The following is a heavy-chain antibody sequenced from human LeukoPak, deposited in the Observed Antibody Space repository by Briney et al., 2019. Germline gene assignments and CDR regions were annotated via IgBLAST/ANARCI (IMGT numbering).Heavy chain of an antibody. Sequence: GGSLRLSCAASGFTFSSYAMSWVRQAPGKGLEWVSAISGSGGSTYYADSVKGRFTISRDNSKNTLYLQMNSLRAEDTAVYYCAKYRPRIVVVPAATLDYWGQGTLVTVSS. CDR2: ISGSGGST. J-gene: IGHJ4*02. CDR3: AKYRPRIVVVPAATLDY. CDR1: GFTFSSYA. D-gene: IGHD2-2*01. V-gene: IGHV3-23*01.